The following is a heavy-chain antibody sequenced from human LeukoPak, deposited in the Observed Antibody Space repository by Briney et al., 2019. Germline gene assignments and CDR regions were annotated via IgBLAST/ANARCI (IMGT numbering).Heavy chain of an antibody. CDR2: INPNSGGT. CDR1: GYTFTGYY. J-gene: IGHJ4*02. D-gene: IGHD3-9*01. V-gene: IGHV1-2*02. Sequence: ASVKVSCKASGYTFTGYYMHWVRQAPGQGLEWMGWINPNSGGTNYAQKFQGRVTMTRDTSISTAYMELSRLRSDDTAVYYCARVWVRYFDWLFYYWGQGTLVTVSS. CDR3: ARVWVRYFDWLFYY.